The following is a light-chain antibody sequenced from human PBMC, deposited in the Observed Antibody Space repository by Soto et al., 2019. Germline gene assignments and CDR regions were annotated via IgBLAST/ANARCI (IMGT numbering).Light chain of an antibody. Sequence: AIQMTQSPSSLSASLGDRVTITCRASQGIRNDLGWYQQKPGKAPRLLIYAASSLQTGVPSKFSGSGSGTDFTLTIGSLQPEDFATYYCLQDYSYPWTFGQGTKVEI. V-gene: IGKV1-6*01. CDR3: LQDYSYPWT. CDR2: AAS. J-gene: IGKJ1*01. CDR1: QGIRND.